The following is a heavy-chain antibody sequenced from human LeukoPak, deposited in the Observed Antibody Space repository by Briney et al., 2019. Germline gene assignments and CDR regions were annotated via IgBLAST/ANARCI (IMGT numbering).Heavy chain of an antibody. CDR1: GYTFTGYY. Sequence: ASMMVSCKASGYTFTGYYMHWVRQAPGQGLEWMGWINPNSGGTNYAQKFQGRVTMTRDTSISTAYMELSRLRSDDTAVYYCARSVAIVVPAAIAYWGQGTLVTVSS. J-gene: IGHJ4*02. CDR3: ARSVAIVVPAAIAY. V-gene: IGHV1-2*02. D-gene: IGHD2-2*02. CDR2: INPNSGGT.